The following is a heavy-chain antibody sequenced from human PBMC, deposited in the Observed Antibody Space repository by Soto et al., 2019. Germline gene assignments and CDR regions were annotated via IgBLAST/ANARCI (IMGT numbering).Heavy chain of an antibody. CDR1: SGPSSSHN. Sequence: QVQLQQSGPGLVKPSETLSLTCTVSSGPSSSHNWGWIRQPPGRGLEWIGYVYYTGGTSYNPSLNGRVTISADTSSNHISLTLSSVTAADTAVYYCVRQGIGNLHGLVDVWGQGTTVSVSS. J-gene: IGHJ6*02. V-gene: IGHV4-59*08. D-gene: IGHD1-1*01. CDR3: VRQGIGNLHGLVDV. CDR2: VYYTGGT.